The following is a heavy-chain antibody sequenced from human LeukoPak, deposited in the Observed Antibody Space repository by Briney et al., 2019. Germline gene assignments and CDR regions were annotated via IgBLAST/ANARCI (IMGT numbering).Heavy chain of an antibody. V-gene: IGHV1-2*06. D-gene: IGHD3-22*01. CDR3: ARVGYYESSGYYEY. CDR1: GYTLTDYY. CDR2: INPNSGGT. J-gene: IGHJ4*02. Sequence: ASVKVSCKTSGYTLTDYYMHWVRQAPGQGLEWMGRINPNSGGTNYAQKFQGRVTMTRDTSISTVYMELSRLRSDDTAVYYCARVGYYESSGYYEYWGQGTLVTVSS.